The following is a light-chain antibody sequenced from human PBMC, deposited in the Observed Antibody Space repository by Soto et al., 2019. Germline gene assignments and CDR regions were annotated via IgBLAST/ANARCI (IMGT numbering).Light chain of an antibody. CDR2: GSS. Sequence: EIVLTQSPGTLSLSPGERATLSCRASQSVSNNYLAWYQQKPGQAPRLLVYGSSSRATGVPERFSGSGSGTGSTLTISRLEPEDSAVYYCHQFYTVPWTFGRGTKVDIK. CDR1: QSVSNNY. V-gene: IGKV3-20*01. CDR3: HQFYTVPWT. J-gene: IGKJ1*01.